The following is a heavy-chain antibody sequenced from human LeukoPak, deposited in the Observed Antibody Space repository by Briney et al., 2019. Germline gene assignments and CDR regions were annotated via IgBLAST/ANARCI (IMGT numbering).Heavy chain of an antibody. Sequence: SETLTLTCTFSGGSINNYYWSWIRQPPGKGLEWIGYIYYSGSTNYSPSLKSRVTISVDTSKNQFSLKVSSVTAADTAVYYCARLVGATSNFDYWGQGTLVTVSS. D-gene: IGHD1-26*01. V-gene: IGHV4-59*01. CDR3: ARLVGATSNFDY. CDR2: IYYSGST. J-gene: IGHJ4*02. CDR1: GGSINNYY.